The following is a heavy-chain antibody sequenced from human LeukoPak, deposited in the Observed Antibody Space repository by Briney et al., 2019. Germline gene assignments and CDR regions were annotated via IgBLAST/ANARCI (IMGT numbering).Heavy chain of an antibody. CDR2: IYYSGSN. D-gene: IGHD3-3*01. CDR3: ARARGEWLSAAVAFDI. Sequence: SETLSLTCTVSGGSISSYYWSWIRQPPGKGLEWIGYIYYSGSNNYHPSLKSRVTISVDTSKNQFSLKLSSVTAADTAVYYCARARGEWLSAAVAFDIWGQGTMVTVSS. V-gene: IGHV4-59*01. CDR1: GGSISSYY. J-gene: IGHJ3*02.